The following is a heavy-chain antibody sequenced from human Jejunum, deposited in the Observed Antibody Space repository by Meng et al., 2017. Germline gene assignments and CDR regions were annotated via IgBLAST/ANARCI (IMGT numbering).Heavy chain of an antibody. D-gene: IGHD2-15*01. V-gene: IGHV4-31*03. Sequence: VPLHQSRPGLLKPSQTLSLTCTVSGGSISSGGYYWSWIRLHSGKGLEWLGYIYYSGSTYYNPSLKTRLTMSVDTSKNQFSLKLPSVTDADTAVYFCARVGPMYCSGSSCYSFDPWGPGTLVTVSS. CDR2: IYYSGST. CDR3: ARVGPMYCSGSSCYSFDP. J-gene: IGHJ5*02. CDR1: GGSISSGGYY.